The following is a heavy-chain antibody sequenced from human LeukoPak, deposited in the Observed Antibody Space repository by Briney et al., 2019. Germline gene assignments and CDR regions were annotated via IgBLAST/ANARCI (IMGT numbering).Heavy chain of an antibody. CDR3: ARDWLDSGTPDRFDY. J-gene: IGHJ4*02. D-gene: IGHD3-10*01. V-gene: IGHV4-59*12. Sequence: PSETLSLTCTVSGGSISSYYWSWIRQPPGKGLEWIGYTYYSGSNNYNPSLKSRVTMSVDTSKNQFSLKLTSVTAADTAVYYCARDWLDSGTPDRFDYWGQGTLVTVSS. CDR1: GGSISSYY. CDR2: TYYSGSN.